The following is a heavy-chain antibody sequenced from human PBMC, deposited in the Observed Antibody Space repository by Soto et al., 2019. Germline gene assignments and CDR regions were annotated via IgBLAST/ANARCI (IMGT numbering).Heavy chain of an antibody. D-gene: IGHD5-12*01. CDR3: AREERGYSGYDPGWFDP. CDR1: GGSVSSGSYY. V-gene: IGHV4-61*01. Sequence: SETLSLTCTVSGGSVSSGSYYWSWIRQPPGKGLEWIGYIYYSGSTNYNPSLKSRVTISVDTSKNQFSLKLSSVTAADTAVYYCAREERGYSGYDPGWFDPWGQGTLVTV. J-gene: IGHJ5*02. CDR2: IYYSGST.